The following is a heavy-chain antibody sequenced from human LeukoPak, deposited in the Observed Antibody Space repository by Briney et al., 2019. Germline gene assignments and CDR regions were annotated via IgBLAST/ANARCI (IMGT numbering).Heavy chain of an antibody. CDR1: GYTFTSYA. Sequence: GASVKVSCKASGYTFTSYAMNWVRQAPGQGLEWMGIIYPGDSDTRYSPSFQGQVTISVDKSISTAYLQWSSLKASDTAIYYCAKIDRQYCSRSSCYALDYWGQGTQVTVSS. V-gene: IGHV5-51*01. CDR3: AKIDRQYCSRSSCYALDY. CDR2: IYPGDSDT. J-gene: IGHJ4*02. D-gene: IGHD2-2*01.